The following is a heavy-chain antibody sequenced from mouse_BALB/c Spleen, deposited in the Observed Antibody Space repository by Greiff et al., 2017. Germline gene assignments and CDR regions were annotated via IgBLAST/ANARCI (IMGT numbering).Heavy chain of an antibody. Sequence: EVQLVESGAELVRSGASVKLSCTASGFNIKDYYMHWVKQRPEQGLEWIGWIDPENGDTEYAPKFQGKATMTADTSSNTAYLQLSSLTSEDTAVYYCKCPYGNYRYFDVWGAGTTVTVSS. CDR2: IDPENGDT. J-gene: IGHJ1*01. V-gene: IGHV14-4*02. D-gene: IGHD2-1*01. CDR1: GFNIKDYY. CDR3: KCPYGNYRYFDV.